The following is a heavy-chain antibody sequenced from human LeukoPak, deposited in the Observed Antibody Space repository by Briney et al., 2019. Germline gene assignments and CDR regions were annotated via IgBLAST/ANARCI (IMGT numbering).Heavy chain of an antibody. D-gene: IGHD3-22*01. V-gene: IGHV1-18*04. Sequence: ASVKVSCKASGYTFTSYYMHWVRQAPGQGLEWMGWISAYNGNTNYAQKLQGRVTMTTDTSTSTAYMELRSLRSDDTAVYYCARVANRFGMIVVVIKVPDAFDIWGQGTMVTVSS. J-gene: IGHJ3*02. CDR1: GYTFTSYY. CDR2: ISAYNGNT. CDR3: ARVANRFGMIVVVIKVPDAFDI.